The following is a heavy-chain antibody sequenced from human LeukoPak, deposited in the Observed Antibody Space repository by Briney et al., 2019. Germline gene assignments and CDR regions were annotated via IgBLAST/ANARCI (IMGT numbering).Heavy chain of an antibody. J-gene: IGHJ4*02. D-gene: IGHD3-22*01. CDR3: ARDLVVAVYYFDY. CDR2: ISAYNGNT. CDR1: GGTFSSYA. V-gene: IGHV1-18*01. Sequence: ASVKVSCTASGGTFSSYAISWVRQAPGQGLEWMGWISAYNGNTNYAQKLQGRVTMTTDTSTSTAYMELRSLRSDDTAVYYCARDLVVAVYYFDYWGQGTLVTVSS.